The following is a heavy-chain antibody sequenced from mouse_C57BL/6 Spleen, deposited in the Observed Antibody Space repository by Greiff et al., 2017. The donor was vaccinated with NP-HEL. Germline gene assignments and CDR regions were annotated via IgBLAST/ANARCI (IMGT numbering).Heavy chain of an antibody. Sequence: EVHLVESGGGLVKPGGSLKLSCAASGFTFSDYGMHWVRQAPEKGLEWVAYISSGSSTIYYADTVKGRFTISRDNAKNTLFVQMTSLRSEDTAMYYCARGKTGTWLAYGGQGTLVTVSA. V-gene: IGHV5-17*01. CDR3: ARGKTGTWLAY. D-gene: IGHD4-1*01. CDR2: ISSGSSTI. J-gene: IGHJ3*01. CDR1: GFTFSDYG.